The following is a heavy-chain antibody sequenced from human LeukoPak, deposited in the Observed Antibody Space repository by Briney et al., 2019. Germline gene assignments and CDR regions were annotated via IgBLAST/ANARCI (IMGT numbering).Heavy chain of an antibody. CDR1: GYRFTDNW. J-gene: IGHJ2*01. V-gene: IGHV5-51*01. Sequence: GESLKISCKGSGYRFTDNWIGWVRQMPGKGLEWMGIIYPGDSDSKYSPSFQGQVTISADKSINTAYLQWSSLKASDTAMYYCARRVVNNRNWYFNLWGRGTLVTVSS. CDR2: IYPGDSDS. CDR3: ARRVVNNRNWYFNL. D-gene: IGHD4-23*01.